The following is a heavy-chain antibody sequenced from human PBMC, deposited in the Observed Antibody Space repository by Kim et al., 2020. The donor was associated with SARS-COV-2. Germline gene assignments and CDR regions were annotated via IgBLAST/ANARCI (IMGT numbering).Heavy chain of an antibody. V-gene: IGHV3-23*01. CDR1: GFTFSSYA. CDR3: AKDWVELGNNSYYYYGMDV. D-gene: IGHD7-27*01. J-gene: IGHJ6*02. Sequence: GGSLRLSCAASGFTFSSYAMSWVRQAPGKGLEWVSAISGSGGSTYYADSVKGRFTISRDNSKNTLYLQMNSLRAEDTAVYYCAKDWVELGNNSYYYYGMDVWGQWTTVTVSS. CDR2: ISGSGGST.